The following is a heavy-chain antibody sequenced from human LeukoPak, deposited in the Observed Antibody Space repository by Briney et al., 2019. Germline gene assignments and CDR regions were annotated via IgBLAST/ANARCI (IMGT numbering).Heavy chain of an antibody. J-gene: IGHJ4*02. Sequence: GASVKVSCKASGYTFTGYYMHWVRQAPGQGPEWMGWINPNSGGTNSAQKFQGRVTMTRDTSISTAYMELSSLKSDDTAVYYCASLYYDSSGTFDYWGQGTLVTVSS. D-gene: IGHD3-22*01. CDR1: GYTFTGYY. CDR3: ASLYYDSSGTFDY. CDR2: INPNSGGT. V-gene: IGHV1-2*02.